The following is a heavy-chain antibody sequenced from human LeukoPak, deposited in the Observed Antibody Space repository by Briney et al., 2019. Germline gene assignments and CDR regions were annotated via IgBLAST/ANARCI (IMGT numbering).Heavy chain of an antibody. J-gene: IGHJ4*02. CDR1: GGSISSYY. CDR2: IYYSGST. V-gene: IGHV4-59*01. Sequence: SETLSLTCTVSGGSISSYYWSWIRQPPGKGLEWIGYIYYSGSTNYNPSLKSRVTISVDTSKNQFSLKLSSVTAADTAVYYCARGPYYDFWSGYYAFDYWGQGTLVTVSS. D-gene: IGHD3-3*01. CDR3: ARGPYYDFWSGYYAFDY.